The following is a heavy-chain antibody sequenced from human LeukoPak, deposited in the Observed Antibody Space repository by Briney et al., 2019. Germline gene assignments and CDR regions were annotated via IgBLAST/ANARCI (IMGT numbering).Heavy chain of an antibody. CDR2: IYYSGST. V-gene: IGHV4-39*07. D-gene: IGHD1-26*01. J-gene: IGHJ4*02. CDR3: AIAPGILGAEFDY. Sequence: SETLSLTCSVSGGSISSSNYYWGWIRQPPGKGLEWIGSIYYSGSTYFNPSLKSRVTISVDTSKNQFSLKLSSVTAADTAVYYCAIAPGILGAEFDYWGQGTLVTVSS. CDR1: GGSISSSNYY.